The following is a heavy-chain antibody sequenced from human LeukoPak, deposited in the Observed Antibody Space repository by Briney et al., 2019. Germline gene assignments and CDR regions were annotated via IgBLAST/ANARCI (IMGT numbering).Heavy chain of an antibody. V-gene: IGHV4-59*01. CDR2: MYSGGTT. D-gene: IGHD6-13*01. Sequence: PSETLSLTCTVSDGSINGYYWSWIQQPPGKELDWIGYMYSGGTTNYSPSLKSRVTISEDMSKNQFSLKLTSVTAADTAVYYCARRSAHSSTNDAFDIWGQGTMVTVSS. CDR1: DGSINGYY. CDR3: ARRSAHSSTNDAFDI. J-gene: IGHJ3*02.